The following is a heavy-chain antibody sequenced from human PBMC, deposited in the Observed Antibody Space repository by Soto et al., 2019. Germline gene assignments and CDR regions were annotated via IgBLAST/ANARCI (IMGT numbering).Heavy chain of an antibody. D-gene: IGHD3-3*01. CDR3: AAGEYYDFWSGFSPAYYYGMDV. J-gene: IGHJ6*02. CDR2: INPSGGST. CDR1: GYTFTSYY. Sequence: ASVKVSCKASGYTFTSYYMHWVRQAPGQGLEWMGIINPSGGSTSYAQKFQGRVTMTRDTSTSTVYMELSSLRSEDTAVYYCAAGEYYDFWSGFSPAYYYGMDVWGQGTTVTVSS. V-gene: IGHV1-46*01.